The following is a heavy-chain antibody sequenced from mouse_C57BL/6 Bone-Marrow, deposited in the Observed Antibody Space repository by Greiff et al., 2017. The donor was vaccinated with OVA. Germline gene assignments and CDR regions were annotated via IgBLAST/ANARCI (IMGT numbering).Heavy chain of an antibody. CDR1: GFTFSDYY. J-gene: IGHJ3*01. Sequence: EVKVVESGGGLVQPGGSLKLSCAASGFTFSDYYMYWVRQTPEKRLEWVAYISNGGGSTYYPDTVKGRFTISRDNAKNTLYLQMSRLKSEDTAMYYCARAFYGNTKGWFAYWGQGTLVTVSA. D-gene: IGHD2-10*01. CDR2: ISNGGGST. V-gene: IGHV5-12*01. CDR3: ARAFYGNTKGWFAY.